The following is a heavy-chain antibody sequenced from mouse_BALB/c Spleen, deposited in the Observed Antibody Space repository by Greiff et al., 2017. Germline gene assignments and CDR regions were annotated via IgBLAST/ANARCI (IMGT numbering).Heavy chain of an antibody. CDR2: ISYDGSN. V-gene: IGHV3-6*02. J-gene: IGHJ4*01. D-gene: IGHD1-1*01. Sequence: EVQLQESGPGLVKPSQSLSLTCSVTGYSITSGYYWNWIRQFPGNKLEWMGYISYDGSNNYNPSLKNRISITRDTSKNQFFLKLNSVTTEDTATYYCARGGTYYDPPGAMDYWGQGTSVTVSS. CDR3: ARGGTYYDPPGAMDY. CDR1: GYSITSGYY.